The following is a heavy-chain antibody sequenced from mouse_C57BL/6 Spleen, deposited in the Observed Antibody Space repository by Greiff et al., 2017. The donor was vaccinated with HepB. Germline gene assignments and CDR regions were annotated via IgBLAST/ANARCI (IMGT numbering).Heavy chain of an antibody. D-gene: IGHD2-1*01. CDR1: GFTFSSYA. CDR2: ISSGGDYI. Sequence: EVHLVESGEGLVKPGGSLKLSCAASGFTFSSYAMSWVRQTPEKRLEWVAYISSGGDYIYYADTVKGRFTISRDNARNTLYLQMSSLKSEDTAMYYCTRDGGNYGNYDAMDYWGQGTSVTVSS. V-gene: IGHV5-9-1*02. CDR3: TRDGGNYGNYDAMDY. J-gene: IGHJ4*01.